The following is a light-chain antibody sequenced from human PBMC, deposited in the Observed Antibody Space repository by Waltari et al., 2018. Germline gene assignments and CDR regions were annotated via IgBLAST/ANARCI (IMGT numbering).Light chain of an antibody. J-gene: IGLJ2*01. CDR2: AVT. CDR1: RGALGAYNS. Sequence: QSALTQPPSMSGSPGQSLTISCTGTRGALGAYNSVSWYQQSPGTAPKRIIYAVTNRPSGVPDRFSASKSGNTASLTISGLQAEDEADYYCSSGTIDSTLVFGTGTKLTVL. CDR3: SSGTIDSTLV. V-gene: IGLV2-18*02.